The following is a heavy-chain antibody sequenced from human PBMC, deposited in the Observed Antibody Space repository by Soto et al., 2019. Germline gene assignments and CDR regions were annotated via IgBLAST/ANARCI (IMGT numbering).Heavy chain of an antibody. V-gene: IGHV5-51*01. CDR1: GYTFTSYW. Sequence: PGESLKISCKGSGYTFTSYWIAWVRQMPGKGLEWMGIIYPGDSDTRYSPSFQGQVSISADKSISTAYLQWSSLKASDTAMYYCARQDGSALCYFDYWGQGTLVTVSS. CDR2: IYPGDSDT. CDR3: ARQDGSALCYFDY. D-gene: IGHD6-19*01. J-gene: IGHJ4*02.